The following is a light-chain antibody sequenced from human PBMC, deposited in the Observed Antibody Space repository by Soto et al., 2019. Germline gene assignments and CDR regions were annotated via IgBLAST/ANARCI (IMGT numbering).Light chain of an antibody. CDR3: QSYDTSLSCSYV. CDR2: GNS. Sequence: QSVLTQPRWVRGDLGQSVTISCTWSSSNIGAGYDVHWYRQLPGTAPKLLIYGNSNRPSGVPDRFSGSSSGTSASLAINGLQAGDEADYYCQSYDTSLSCSYVLGTGTKVTVL. J-gene: IGLJ1*01. V-gene: IGLV1-40*01. CDR1: SSNIGAGYD.